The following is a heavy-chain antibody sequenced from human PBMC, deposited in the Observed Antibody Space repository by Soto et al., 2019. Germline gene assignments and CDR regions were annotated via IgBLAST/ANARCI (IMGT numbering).Heavy chain of an antibody. CDR3: ARDRYDFWSGYFDY. CDR1: GGTLSGDA. Sequence: SVKVSCKASGGTLSGDAIGWVRQAPGQGLEWMGGIIPIFGTANYAQKFQGRVTITADESTSTAYMELSSLRSEDTAVYYCARDRYDFWSGYFDYWGQGTLVTVSS. J-gene: IGHJ4*02. V-gene: IGHV1-69*13. D-gene: IGHD3-3*01. CDR2: IIPIFGTA.